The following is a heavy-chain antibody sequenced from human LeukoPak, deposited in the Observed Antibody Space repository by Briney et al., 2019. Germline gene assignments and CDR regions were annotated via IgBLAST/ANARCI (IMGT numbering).Heavy chain of an antibody. CDR1: GFTFSSYS. D-gene: IGHD3/OR15-3a*01. J-gene: IGHJ4*02. CDR2: LSGSGDST. Sequence: PGGSLRLSCAASGFTFSSYSMNWVRQAPGKGLEWVSGLSGSGDSTYYADSVKGRFTISRDNSKNTLYLQMNSLRAEDTAVYYCAKDLGLGDYWGQGTLVTVSS. V-gene: IGHV3-23*01. CDR3: AKDLGLGDY.